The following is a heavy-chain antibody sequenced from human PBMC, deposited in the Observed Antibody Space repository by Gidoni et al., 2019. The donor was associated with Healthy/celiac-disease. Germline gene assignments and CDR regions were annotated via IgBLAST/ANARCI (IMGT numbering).Heavy chain of an antibody. Sequence: QVQLVQSGAEVKKPGSSVTVSCTASGGTFSSYTFSWVGQAPGQGREWMGRIIPVLGLADYAQKVQGRVTITADKYTSTASMELSSLKSEDTAVYYCARTLGSSIDVWGQGTMVAVSS. CDR3: ARTLGSSIDV. CDR2: IIPVLGLA. CDR1: GGTFSSYT. D-gene: IGHD6-6*01. V-gene: IGHV1-69*02. J-gene: IGHJ6*02.